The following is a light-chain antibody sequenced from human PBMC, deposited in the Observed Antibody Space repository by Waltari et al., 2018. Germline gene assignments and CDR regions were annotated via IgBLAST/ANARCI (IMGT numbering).Light chain of an antibody. J-gene: IGKJ1*01. CDR3: QQSYSTPWT. CDR1: QSISSY. CDR2: AAS. V-gene: IGKV1-39*01. Sequence: DIQMTQSPSSLSASVGDRVTITCRASQSISSYLNWYQQKPGKPPKLLIYAASSLQSGVPSRFSDSGSGTDFTLTISSLQPEDFATYYCQQSYSTPWTFGQGTKVEIK.